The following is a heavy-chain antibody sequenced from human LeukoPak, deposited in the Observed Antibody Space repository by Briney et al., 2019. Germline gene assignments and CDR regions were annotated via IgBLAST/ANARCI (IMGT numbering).Heavy chain of an antibody. CDR2: ISGSGGST. CDR3: AKVPGY. V-gene: IGHV3-23*01. Sequence: GGSLRLSCAASRFSFSSYALSWVRQAPGKGLEWVSAISGSGGSTYYADSVKGRFTVSRDSSKKALYLQMNSLRAEDTAVYYCAKVPGYWGQGTLVTVSS. J-gene: IGHJ4*02. CDR1: RFSFSSYA.